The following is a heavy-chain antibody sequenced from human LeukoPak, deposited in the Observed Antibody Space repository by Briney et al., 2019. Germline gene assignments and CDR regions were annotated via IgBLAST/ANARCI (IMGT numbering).Heavy chain of an antibody. Sequence: SETLSLTCTVSGVSISSSSYYWGWIRQPPGKGLEWIGSIYYSGSTYYNPSLRSRVTISVDTSKNQFSLKLSSVTAADTAVYYCARQDDMNSSRYWGQGTLVTVSS. V-gene: IGHV4-39*01. D-gene: IGHD6-19*01. CDR1: GVSISSSSYY. CDR2: IYYSGST. J-gene: IGHJ4*02. CDR3: ARQDDMNSSRY.